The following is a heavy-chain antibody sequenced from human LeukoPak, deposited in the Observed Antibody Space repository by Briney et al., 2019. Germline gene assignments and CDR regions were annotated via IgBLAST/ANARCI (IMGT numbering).Heavy chain of an antibody. J-gene: IGHJ5*02. D-gene: IGHD3-3*01. V-gene: IGHV1-2*02. Sequence: ASVKVSCKASGYTFTGYYMHWVRLAPGQGLEWMGWINPNSGGTNYAQKFQGRVTMTRDTSISTAYMELSRLRSDDTAVYYCARDRAIFGVNRAGAAWFDPWGQGTPVTVSS. CDR3: ARDRAIFGVNRAGAAWFDP. CDR2: INPNSGGT. CDR1: GYTFTGYY.